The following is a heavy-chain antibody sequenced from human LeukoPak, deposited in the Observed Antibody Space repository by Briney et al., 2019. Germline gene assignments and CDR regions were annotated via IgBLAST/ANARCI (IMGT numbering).Heavy chain of an antibody. Sequence: GGSLRLSCAASAFTFSNYAMHWVRQAPGKGLEWVSSITSSSTSMYYADSVKGRFTISRDNAKISMYLQMISLRAEDTAVYYCARTYYDILTGYNPYFDYWGQGTLVTVSS. J-gene: IGHJ4*02. CDR1: AFTFSNYA. V-gene: IGHV3-21*01. CDR2: ITSSSTSM. CDR3: ARTYYDILTGYNPYFDY. D-gene: IGHD3-9*01.